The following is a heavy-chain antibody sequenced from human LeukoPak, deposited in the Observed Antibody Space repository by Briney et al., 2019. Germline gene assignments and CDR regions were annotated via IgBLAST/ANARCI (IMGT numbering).Heavy chain of an antibody. J-gene: IGHJ3*02. CDR1: GFTFSSYG. V-gene: IGHV3-30*03. CDR3: ATGGYDDLLDAFDI. CDR2: ISYDGSNK. D-gene: IGHD4-17*01. Sequence: GGSLRLSRAASGFTFSSYGMHWVRQAPGKGLEWVAVISYDGSNKYYADSVKGRFTISRDNSKNTLYLQMNSLRAEDTAVYYCATGGYDDLLDAFDIWGQGTMVTVSS.